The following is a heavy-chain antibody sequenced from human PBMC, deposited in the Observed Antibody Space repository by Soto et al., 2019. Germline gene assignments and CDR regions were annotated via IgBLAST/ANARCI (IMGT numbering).Heavy chain of an antibody. CDR2: VYLSGHT. CDR1: GYSVTSGSY. V-gene: IGHV4-38-2*02. CDR3: ARAHIVVSGTIVDF. Sequence: PLETLSLTCTVSGYSVTSGSYWGWFRQPPEKGLEWIGSVYLSGHTYHNPSLMSRVTISIDTSKNQFSLKLTSVTAADTAVYYCARAHIVVSGTIVDFWGLGTLVTVSS. J-gene: IGHJ4*02. D-gene: IGHD2-21*01.